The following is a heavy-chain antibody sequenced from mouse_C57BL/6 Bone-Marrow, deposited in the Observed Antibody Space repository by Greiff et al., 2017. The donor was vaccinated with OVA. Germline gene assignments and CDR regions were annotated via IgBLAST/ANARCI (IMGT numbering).Heavy chain of an antibody. CDR2: IYPRSGNT. CDR1: GYTFTSYG. Sequence: QVQLQQPGAELARPGASVKLSCKASGYTFTSYGISWVKQRTGQGLEWIGEIYPRSGNTYYNEKFKGKATLTADKSSSTAYMELRSLTSEDSAVYFCAILYGSLDYWGQGTTLTVSS. V-gene: IGHV1-81*01. CDR3: AILYGSLDY. J-gene: IGHJ2*01. D-gene: IGHD1-1*01.